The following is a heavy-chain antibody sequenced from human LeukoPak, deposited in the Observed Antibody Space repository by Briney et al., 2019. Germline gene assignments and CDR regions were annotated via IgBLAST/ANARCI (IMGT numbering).Heavy chain of an antibody. CDR1: GGSISSSTYY. Sequence: SETLSLTCTVSGGSISSSTYYWGWIRQPPGKGLEWVGSIYYSGSTYYNPSLKSRVTISVDTSKNQFSLRLSSVTAADTAVYYCARFHSGYDMGEYWGQGTLVTVSS. CDR2: IYYSGST. D-gene: IGHD5-12*01. V-gene: IGHV4-39*01. CDR3: ARFHSGYDMGEY. J-gene: IGHJ4*02.